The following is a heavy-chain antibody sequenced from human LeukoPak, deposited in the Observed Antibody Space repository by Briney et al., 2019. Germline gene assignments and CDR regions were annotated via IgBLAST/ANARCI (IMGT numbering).Heavy chain of an antibody. Sequence: AGGSLRLSCVASGFTFTNFGMMWARQAPGKGLVWVSYINSDGRSTTYADSVKGRFTISRDNAKNTLYLQMNSLRAEDTAIYYCTRNYNGMSYWGQGTLVIVSS. CDR3: TRNYNGMSY. CDR1: GFTFTNFG. J-gene: IGHJ4*02. D-gene: IGHD1-26*01. CDR2: INSDGRST. V-gene: IGHV3-74*01.